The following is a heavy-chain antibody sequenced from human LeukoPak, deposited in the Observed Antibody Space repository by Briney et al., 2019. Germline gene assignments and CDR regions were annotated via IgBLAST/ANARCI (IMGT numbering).Heavy chain of an antibody. CDR3: ARDQLYYFDY. V-gene: IGHV4-4*07. J-gene: IGHJ4*02. CDR2: IYVGGTT. Sequence: SETLSLTCTVSGGSISSDYWSWIRQPAGKGLEWIGRIYVGGTTNYNPSLKSRVTMSVDTSKNQFSLKLSSVTAADTAVYYCARDQLYYFDYWGQGTLFTFSS. D-gene: IGHD2-2*01. CDR1: GGSISSDY.